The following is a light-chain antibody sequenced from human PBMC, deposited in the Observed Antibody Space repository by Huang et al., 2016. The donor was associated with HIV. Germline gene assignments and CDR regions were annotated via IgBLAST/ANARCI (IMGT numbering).Light chain of an antibody. Sequence: EIVLTQSPATLSLSPGERATLSCRASQSVNNYLGWYQQKPGQAPRLLIYDTSTRATGVPARFSGGGSGTAFTLTISGLEPEDFAVYYCQQRSNLLTFGGGTKVEI. V-gene: IGKV3-11*01. CDR2: DTS. CDR3: QQRSNLLT. J-gene: IGKJ4*01. CDR1: QSVNNY.